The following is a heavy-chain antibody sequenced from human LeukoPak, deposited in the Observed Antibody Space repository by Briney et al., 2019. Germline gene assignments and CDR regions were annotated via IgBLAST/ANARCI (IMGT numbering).Heavy chain of an antibody. CDR3: ASPHPGVAYCGGDCYLDFQN. V-gene: IGHV1-69*04. CDR2: IIPIFGIA. Sequence: SVTVACKASGGTFSSYAIRWVRQAPGQGLEWMGRIIPIFGIANYAQKFQGRVTITADKSTSTAYMELSSLRSEDTAVYYCASPHPGVAYCGGDCYLDFQNGGQGTLVTVSS. CDR1: GGTFSSYA. J-gene: IGHJ1*01. D-gene: IGHD2-21*02.